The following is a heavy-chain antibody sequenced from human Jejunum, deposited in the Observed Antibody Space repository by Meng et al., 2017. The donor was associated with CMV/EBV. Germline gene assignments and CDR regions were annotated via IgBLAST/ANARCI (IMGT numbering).Heavy chain of an antibody. CDR3: VREIEGERGIAVAGSFGDY. Sequence: TKYAWKWGRRDPGEGLEGMGWINPTTGNPRYAQGFTGRFVFSLDTSVSTTYLQISNLKAEDTAVYYCVREIEGERGIAVAGSFGDYWGQGTLVTVSS. CDR1: TKYA. D-gene: IGHD6-19*01. V-gene: IGHV7-4-1*02. CDR2: INPTTGNP. J-gene: IGHJ4*02.